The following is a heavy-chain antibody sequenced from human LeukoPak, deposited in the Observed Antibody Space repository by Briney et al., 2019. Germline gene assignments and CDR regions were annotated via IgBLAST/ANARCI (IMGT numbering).Heavy chain of an antibody. CDR1: GFVFSSYP. V-gene: IGHV3-30*04. D-gene: IGHD5-12*01. J-gene: IGHJ4*02. CDR2: ISFDGRIK. Sequence: GGSLRLSCAASGFVFSSYPMHWLRQAPGRGLEWVGVISFDGRIKYYADSVKGRFTISRDNSKNTLYLQMNSLRTEDTAVYYCARSAAAGRIVATFGYWGQGTLVIVSS. CDR3: ARSAAAGRIVATFGY.